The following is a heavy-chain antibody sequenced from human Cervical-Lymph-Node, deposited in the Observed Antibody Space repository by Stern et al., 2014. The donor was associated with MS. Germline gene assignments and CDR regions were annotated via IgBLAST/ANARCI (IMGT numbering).Heavy chain of an antibody. CDR1: EFSLSTSGMR. J-gene: IGHJ4*02. CDR2: IDWDDDK. Sequence: QVTLRESGPALVKPTQTLTLTCTFSEFSLSTSGMRVSWIRHPPGNALEWLALIDWDDDKYYSTSLKTRLTISKDTSKNQVVITMTNMDPVDTATYYCARSAFRSSWYRFDYWGQGTLVTVSS. V-gene: IGHV2-70*01. D-gene: IGHD6-13*01. CDR3: ARSAFRSSWYRFDY.